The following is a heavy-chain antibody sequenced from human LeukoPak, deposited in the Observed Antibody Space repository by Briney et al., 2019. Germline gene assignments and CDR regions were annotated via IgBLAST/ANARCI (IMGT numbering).Heavy chain of an antibody. J-gene: IGHJ4*02. CDR1: GGSISNTNW. CDR3: AREGGPYRPLDY. Sequence: SGTLSLTCGVSGGSISNTNWWTWFRQPPGQGLEWIGEVNFQGSTNYNPSLKSRVAISVDKSENHISLKLTSVTAADTAVYYCAREGGPYRPLDYSGQGTLVTVAS. V-gene: IGHV4-4*02. CDR2: VNFQGST.